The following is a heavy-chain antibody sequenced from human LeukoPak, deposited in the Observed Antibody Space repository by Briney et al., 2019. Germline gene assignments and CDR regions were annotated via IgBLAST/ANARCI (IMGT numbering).Heavy chain of an antibody. CDR2: ISYDGSNK. CDR3: AKQIEYSSPIEPDPAFDY. J-gene: IGHJ4*02. Sequence: PGGSLRLSCAASGFTFSSYSMNWVRQAPGKGLEWVAVISYDGSNKYYADSVKGRFTISRDNSKNTLYLQMNSLRAEDTAVYYCAKQIEYSSPIEPDPAFDYWGQGTLVTVSS. D-gene: IGHD6-6*01. V-gene: IGHV3-30*18. CDR1: GFTFSSYS.